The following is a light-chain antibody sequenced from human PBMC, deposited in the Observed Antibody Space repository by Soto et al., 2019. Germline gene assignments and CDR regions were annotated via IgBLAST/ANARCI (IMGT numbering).Light chain of an antibody. CDR2: AAS. J-gene: IGKJ5*01. Sequence: DIQMTQSPSTLSASVGDRVTITCRASRGISTDLAWRQQKPGTAPKLLISAASTLQSGVPSRFSGSGSGTEFTLTISSLQPEDFATYYCQQYNNYPFTFGLGTRLAIK. V-gene: IGKV1-9*01. CDR1: RGISTD. CDR3: QQYNNYPFT.